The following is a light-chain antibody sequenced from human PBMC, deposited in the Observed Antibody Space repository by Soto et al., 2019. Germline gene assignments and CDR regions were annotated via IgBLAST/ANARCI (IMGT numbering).Light chain of an antibody. CDR2: DAS. V-gene: IGKV1-33*01. CDR3: QQSLNLPLT. J-gene: IGKJ3*01. CDR1: QDIGHY. Sequence: DIQMTQSPSSLSASLGDRVTITCRASQDIGHYLNWYQHKPGKAPKLLIYDASSLETGVPPGFSGGGSGTDFTLTINNLQPEDVATYYCQQSLNLPLTFGPGTKVAIK.